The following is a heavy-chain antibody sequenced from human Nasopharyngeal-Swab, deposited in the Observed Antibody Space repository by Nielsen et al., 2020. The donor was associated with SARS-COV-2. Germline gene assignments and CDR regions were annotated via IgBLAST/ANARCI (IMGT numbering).Heavy chain of an antibody. J-gene: IGHJ4*02. D-gene: IGHD6-13*01. CDR2: ISYDGSNK. CDR1: GFTFSSYG. CDR3: ARANSSSWSFDY. V-gene: IGHV3-30*03. Sequence: GESLKISCAASGFTFSSYGMHWVCQAPGKGLEWVAVISYDGSNKYYADSVKGRFTISRDNSKNTLYLQMNSLRAEDTAVYYCARANSSSWSFDYWGQGTLVTVSS.